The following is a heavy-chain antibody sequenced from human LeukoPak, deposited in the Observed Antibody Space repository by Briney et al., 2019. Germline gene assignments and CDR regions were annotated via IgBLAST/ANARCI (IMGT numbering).Heavy chain of an antibody. V-gene: IGHV3-20*04. CDR2: INWNGGST. J-gene: IGHJ4*02. D-gene: IGHD6-19*01. CDR3: AKGLSSGWAY. Sequence: GGSLRLSCAASGFTFDDYGMSWVRQAPGKGLEWVSGINWNGGSTGYADSVKGRFTISRDNAKNPLYLQMNSLKAEDTAVYYCAKGLSSGWAYWGQGTLVTVSS. CDR1: GFTFDDYG.